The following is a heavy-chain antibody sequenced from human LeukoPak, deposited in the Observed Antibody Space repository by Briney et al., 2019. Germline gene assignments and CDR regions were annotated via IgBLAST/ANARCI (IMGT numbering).Heavy chain of an antibody. J-gene: IGHJ4*02. CDR3: ARDLSIAAAGIDFDY. V-gene: IGHV3-74*01. CDR2: INSDGGIT. D-gene: IGHD6-13*01. Sequence: GGSLRLSCAASGFTFSNYWMHWVRQAPGKGLEWVSRINSDGGITSYADSVKGRFTISRDNAKNTLYLQMNSLRAEDTAVYYCARDLSIAAAGIDFDYWGQGTLVTVSS. CDR1: GFTFSNYW.